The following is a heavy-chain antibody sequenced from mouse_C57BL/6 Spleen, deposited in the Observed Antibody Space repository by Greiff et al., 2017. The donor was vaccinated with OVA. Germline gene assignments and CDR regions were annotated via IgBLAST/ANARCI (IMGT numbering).Heavy chain of an antibody. Sequence: VKVVESGPGLVAPSQSLSITCTVSGFSLTSYGVDWVRQSPGKGLEWLGVIWGVGSTNYNSALKSRLSISKDNSKSQVFLKMNSLQTDDTAMYYCASLTGSFAYWGQGTLVTVSA. CDR2: IWGVGST. D-gene: IGHD4-1*01. J-gene: IGHJ3*01. CDR3: ASLTGSFAY. V-gene: IGHV2-6*01. CDR1: GFSLTSYG.